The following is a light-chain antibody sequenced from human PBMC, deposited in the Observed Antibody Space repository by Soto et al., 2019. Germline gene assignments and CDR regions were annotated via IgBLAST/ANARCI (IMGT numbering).Light chain of an antibody. CDR2: VTS. CDR1: QSVSSN. J-gene: IGKJ4*01. V-gene: IGKV3-15*01. Sequence: EIVMTQSPATLSVSPGERATLSCRASQSVSSNLAWYQQKPGQAPGLLIYVTSTRATGIPARFSGSGSGTDFTLTISTLQSEDFAVYYCQQYNKWPLTFGGGTKVEIK. CDR3: QQYNKWPLT.